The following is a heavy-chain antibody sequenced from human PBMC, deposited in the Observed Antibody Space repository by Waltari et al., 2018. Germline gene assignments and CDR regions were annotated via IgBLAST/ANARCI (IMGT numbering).Heavy chain of an antibody. Sequence: QVQLVQSGAEVKKPGASVKVSCKASGYTFTGYYMHWVRQAPGQGLEWMGWINPNSGGTNYAQKVQGRVTMTRDTSISTAYMELSRLRSDDTAVYYCARSPYYYYMDVWGKGTTVTVSS. CDR1: GYTFTGYY. J-gene: IGHJ6*03. V-gene: IGHV1-2*02. CDR2: INPNSGGT. CDR3: ARSPYYYYMDV.